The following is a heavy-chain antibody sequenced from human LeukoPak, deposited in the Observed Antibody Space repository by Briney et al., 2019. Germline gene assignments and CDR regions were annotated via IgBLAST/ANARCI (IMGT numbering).Heavy chain of an antibody. V-gene: IGHV3-23*01. J-gene: IGHJ4*02. CDR3: AKVRNCYGDCYYFDY. D-gene: IGHD2-2*01. CDR1: GFTFSSSA. CDR2: ISAGGGST. Sequence: GGSLRLSCAASGFTFSSSAMSWVRQAPGKGLEWVSAISAGGGSTYYADSVKGRFTISRDNSKNTLYLQMNSLRAEDTAVYYCAKVRNCYGDCYYFDYWGQGTLVTVSS.